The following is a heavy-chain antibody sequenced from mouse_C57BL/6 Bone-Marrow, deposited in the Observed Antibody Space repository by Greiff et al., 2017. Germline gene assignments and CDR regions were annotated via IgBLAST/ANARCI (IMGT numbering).Heavy chain of an antibody. CDR1: GYTFTSYG. J-gene: IGHJ1*03. Sequence: QVQLKQSGAELARPGASVKLSCKASGYTFTSYGISWVKQRTGQGLEWIGEIYPRSGNTYYNEKFKGKATLTADKSSSTAYMELRSLTSEDSAVYFCASDWVPIYWYVDVGGTGTTVTVSS. V-gene: IGHV1-81*01. D-gene: IGHD4-1*01. CDR3: ASDWVPIYWYVDV. CDR2: IYPRSGNT.